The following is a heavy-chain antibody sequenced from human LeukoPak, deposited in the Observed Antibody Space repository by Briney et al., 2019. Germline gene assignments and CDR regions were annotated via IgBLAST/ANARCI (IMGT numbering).Heavy chain of an antibody. D-gene: IGHD1-1*01. CDR1: GFTVSSTY. CDR3: ARLPGGRQLN. J-gene: IGHJ4*02. CDR2: IYSDRST. V-gene: IGHV3-53*01. Sequence: PGGSLRLSCAASGFTVSSTYMSWVRQAPGKGVEWVSVIYSDRSTYYTDSVKGRFTISRDNSKNTLDLQMNNLRVEDTAVYYCARLPGGRQLNWGQGTLVTVSS.